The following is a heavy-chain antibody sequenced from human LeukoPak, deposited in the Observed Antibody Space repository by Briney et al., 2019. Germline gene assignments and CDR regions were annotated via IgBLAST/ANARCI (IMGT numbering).Heavy chain of an antibody. D-gene: IGHD5-24*01. Sequence: GGPLSLSCAASGFTFRSYAMSWFRQPPGKGLEWVSAISGSGGSTYYADSVKGRFTISRDNSKNTLYLQMNSLRAEDTAVYYCAKGDGYNDFDPWGQGTLVTVSS. CDR3: AKGDGYNDFDP. V-gene: IGHV3-23*01. CDR1: GFTFRSYA. J-gene: IGHJ5*02. CDR2: ISGSGGST.